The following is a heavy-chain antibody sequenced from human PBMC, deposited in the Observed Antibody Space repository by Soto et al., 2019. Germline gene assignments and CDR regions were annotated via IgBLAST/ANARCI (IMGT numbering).Heavy chain of an antibody. D-gene: IGHD5-18*01. CDR1: GGSSSGYY. V-gene: IGHV4-34*01. CDR2: VKHIGTP. J-gene: IGHJ4*02. Sequence: QVRVRRWGAGLLRPSETLSLTSGFNGGSSSGYYWSWIRQPPGRGLEWMGEVKHIGTPNYRPSLRSRVTISVDTSKNQFSLTLNYVTSADTAIYYRARGGLYSSGYTFDYWGQGHLVIVSS. CDR3: ARGGLYSSGYTFDY.